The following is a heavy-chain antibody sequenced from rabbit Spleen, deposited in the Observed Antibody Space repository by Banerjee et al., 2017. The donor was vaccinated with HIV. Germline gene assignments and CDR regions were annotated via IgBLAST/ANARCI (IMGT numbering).Heavy chain of an antibody. CDR1: GLDFSSSYW. D-gene: IGHD6-1*01. CDR2: IDNNGST. J-gene: IGHJ4*01. CDR3: ARGDGTYGYGFNF. Sequence: QSLEESGGDLVKPGASLTLTCTASGLDFSSSYWICWVRQAPGKGLEWIACIDNNGSTFYASWAKGRFTISKTSSTTVTLQMTSLTAADTATYFCARGDGTYGYGFNFWCPGTLVTVS. V-gene: IGHV1S40*01.